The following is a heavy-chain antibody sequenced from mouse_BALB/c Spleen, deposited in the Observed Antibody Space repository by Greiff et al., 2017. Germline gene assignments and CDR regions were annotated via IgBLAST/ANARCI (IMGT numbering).Heavy chain of an antibody. CDR1: GFSLTSYG. D-gene: IGHD1-1*02. CDR3: ARDNHGRGMGY. Sequence: VQLQESGPGLVAPSQSLSITCTVSGFSLTSYGVHWVRQPPGKGLEWLGVIWAGGSTNYNSALMSRLSISKDNSKSQVFLKMNSLQTDDTVMYYCARDNHGRGMGYWGQGTSVTVSS. J-gene: IGHJ4*01. V-gene: IGHV2-9*02. CDR2: IWAGGST.